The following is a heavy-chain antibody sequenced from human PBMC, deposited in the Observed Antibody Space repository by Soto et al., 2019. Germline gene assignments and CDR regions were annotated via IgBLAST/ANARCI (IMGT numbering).Heavy chain of an antibody. CDR3: ARGRPPASRVRQYCSGGSCLTSPDY. V-gene: IGHV4-39*01. Sequence: PSETLSLTCTVSGGSISSGSYYWGWIRQPPGKGLEWIGSIYYSGSTYYNPSLKSRVTISVDTSKNQFSLKLSSVTAADTAVYYCARGRPPASRVRQYCSGGSCLTSPDYWGQGTLVTVSS. D-gene: IGHD2-15*01. CDR2: IYYSGST. J-gene: IGHJ4*02. CDR1: GGSISSGSYY.